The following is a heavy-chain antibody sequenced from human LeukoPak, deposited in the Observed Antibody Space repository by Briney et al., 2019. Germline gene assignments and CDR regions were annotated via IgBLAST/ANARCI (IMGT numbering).Heavy chain of an antibody. J-gene: IGHJ4*02. CDR1: GYTFTSYG. CDR3: ARGPLSGIAARPADY. Sequence: ASVKVSCKASGYTFTSYGISWARQAPGQGLEWMGWISAYNGNTNYAQKLQGRVTMTTDTSTSTAYMELRSLRSDDTAVYYCARGPLSGIAARPADYWGQGTLVTVSS. V-gene: IGHV1-18*01. D-gene: IGHD6-6*01. CDR2: ISAYNGNT.